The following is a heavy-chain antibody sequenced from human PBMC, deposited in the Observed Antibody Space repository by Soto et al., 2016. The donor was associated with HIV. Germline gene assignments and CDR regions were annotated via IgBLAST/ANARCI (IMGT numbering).Heavy chain of an antibody. CDR3: ARERGANYYLDV. V-gene: IGHV1-2*02. J-gene: IGHJ2*01. D-gene: IGHD1-7*01. Sequence: QVQLVQSGAEVKKPGASVKVSCKASGYTFTDYYIHWVRQAPGQGLEWMGWINPNSGGTNYAQKFQGRVTMTRDTSINTAYMELNRLTSDDTAVYYCARERGANYYLDVWGLAPCLLSLQ. CDR2: INPNSGGT. CDR1: GYTFTDYY.